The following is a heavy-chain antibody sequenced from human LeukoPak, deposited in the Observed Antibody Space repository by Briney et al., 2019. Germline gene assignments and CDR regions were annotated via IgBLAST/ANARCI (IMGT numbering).Heavy chain of an antibody. Sequence: PSETLSLTCTVSGGSISSGGYYWSWIRQYPGKGLEWIGFISYSGSTYYNPSLKSRVSVSVDTSKSQFSLKLSSVTAADTAVYYCARGRIGGDFSSTSRLNWFDPWGQGTLVTVSS. CDR2: ISYSGST. CDR1: GGSISSGGYY. CDR3: ARGRIGGDFSSTSRLNWFDP. D-gene: IGHD2-2*01. V-gene: IGHV4-31*02. J-gene: IGHJ5*02.